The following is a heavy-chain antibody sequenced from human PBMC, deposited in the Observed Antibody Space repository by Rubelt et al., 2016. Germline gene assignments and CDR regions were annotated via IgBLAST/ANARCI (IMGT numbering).Heavy chain of an antibody. CDR2: SGKA. D-gene: IGHD6-19*01. CDR3: ARSLGEWLVFFDY. J-gene: IGHJ4*02. Sequence: SGKANYAQNLQDRITMTTDTSTSTSYMELRSLRSDDTAVYYCARSLGEWLVFFDYWGQGTLVTVSS. V-gene: IGHV1-18*01.